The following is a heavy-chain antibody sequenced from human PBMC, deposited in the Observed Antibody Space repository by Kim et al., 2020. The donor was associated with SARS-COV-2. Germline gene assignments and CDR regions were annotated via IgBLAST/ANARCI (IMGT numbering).Heavy chain of an antibody. V-gene: IGHV4-34*01. CDR1: VGSFSGYY. CDR2: INHSGST. CDR3: ARGGPYYGSGSYYNPYFD. Sequence: SETLSLTCAVYVGSFSGYYWSWIRQPPGKGLEWIGEINHSGSTNYNPSLKSRVTISVDTSKNQFSLQLSSVTAADTAVYYCARGGPYYGSGSYYNPYFD. J-gene: IGHJ4*01. D-gene: IGHD3-10*01.